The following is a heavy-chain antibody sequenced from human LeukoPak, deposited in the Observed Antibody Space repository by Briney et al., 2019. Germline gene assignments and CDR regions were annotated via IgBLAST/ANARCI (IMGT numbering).Heavy chain of an antibody. CDR1: GYRFTSYG. Sequence: ASVKVSCKASGYRFTSYGISWVRQAPGQGLEWMAWISAYNANTNYAQKFQGRVIMTTDTSTSTAYMELRSLRSDDTAVYYCARDPDCSSTRCSESPFDYWGQGTLVTVSS. V-gene: IGHV1-18*01. CDR2: ISAYNANT. CDR3: ARDPDCSSTRCSESPFDY. J-gene: IGHJ4*02. D-gene: IGHD2-2*01.